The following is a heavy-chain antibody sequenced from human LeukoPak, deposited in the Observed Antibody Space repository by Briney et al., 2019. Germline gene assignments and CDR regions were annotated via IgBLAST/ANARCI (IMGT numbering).Heavy chain of an antibody. Sequence: WASVKVSCKASGYTFTSYGISWVRQAPGQGLEWMGWISAYNGNTNYAQKLQGRVTMTTDTSTSTAYMELRSLRSDDTAVYYCARVPAGYTYYYMDVWGKGTTVTVSS. CDR3: ARVPAGYTYYYMDV. V-gene: IGHV1-18*01. J-gene: IGHJ6*03. D-gene: IGHD2-2*01. CDR1: GYTFTSYG. CDR2: ISAYNGNT.